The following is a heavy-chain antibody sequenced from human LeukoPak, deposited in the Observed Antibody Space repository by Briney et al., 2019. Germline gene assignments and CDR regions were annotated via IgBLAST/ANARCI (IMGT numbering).Heavy chain of an antibody. CDR3: ARDQHCGGDCYVLDY. J-gene: IGHJ4*02. Sequence: PGGSLRLSCAISGFTFSACELTWVRQAPGKGLEWVSYISRSGSTRYYADSVKGRFTISRDNAKNSLYLQMNSLRDEDTAVYYCARDQHCGGDCYVLDYWGQGTLVTVSS. D-gene: IGHD2-21*02. V-gene: IGHV3-48*03. CDR1: GFTFSACE. CDR2: ISRSGSTR.